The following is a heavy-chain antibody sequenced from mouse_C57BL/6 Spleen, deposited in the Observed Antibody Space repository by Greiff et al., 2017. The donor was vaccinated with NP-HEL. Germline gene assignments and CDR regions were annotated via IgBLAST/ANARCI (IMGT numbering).Heavy chain of an antibody. CDR3: AREGQIYYYGSRGYFDY. CDR2: INPNNGGT. Sequence: EVQLQQSGPELVKPGASVKISCKASGYTFTDYYMNWVKQSHGKSLEWIGDINPNNGGTSYNQKFKGKATLTVDKSSSTAYMELRSLTSEDSAVYYCAREGQIYYYGSRGYFDYWGQGTTLTVSS. J-gene: IGHJ2*01. D-gene: IGHD1-1*01. V-gene: IGHV1-26*01. CDR1: GYTFTDYY.